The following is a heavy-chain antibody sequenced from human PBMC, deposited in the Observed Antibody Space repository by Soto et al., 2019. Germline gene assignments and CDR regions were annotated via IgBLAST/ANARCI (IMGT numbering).Heavy chain of an antibody. V-gene: IGHV6-1*01. J-gene: IGHJ6*02. Sequence: QTLSLTCSISVDSVSSNSASCNWIRQSPSRGLEWLGRTYYRSKWYNDYAVSVKSRITINPDTSKNQFSLQLNSVTPEDTAVYYCARDEKDTAMDYGMDVWGQGTTVTVSS. CDR2: TYYRSKWYN. CDR1: VDSVSSNSAS. D-gene: IGHD5-18*01. CDR3: ARDEKDTAMDYGMDV.